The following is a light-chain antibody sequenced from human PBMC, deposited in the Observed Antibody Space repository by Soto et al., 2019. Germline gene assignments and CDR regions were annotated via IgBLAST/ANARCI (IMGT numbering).Light chain of an antibody. V-gene: IGKV1-5*03. CDR3: QQYNSYSPT. J-gene: IGKJ1*01. CDR2: KAS. CDR1: QSISSW. Sequence: DIQMTQSASTLSATVGDRVTITCRASQSISSWLAWYQQKAGKAPNLLIYKASRLESGVPSRFSGSGSETEFTLTISGLQPGDSATYYCQQYNSYSPTFGQGTKV.